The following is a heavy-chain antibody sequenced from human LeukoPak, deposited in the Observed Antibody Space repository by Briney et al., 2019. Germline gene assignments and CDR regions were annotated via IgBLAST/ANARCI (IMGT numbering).Heavy chain of an antibody. CDR3: ARFNSTYYYYDY. V-gene: IGHV4-38-2*02. CDR1: GYSISSGYY. CDR2: IYHSGST. Sequence: PSETPSLTCTVSGYSISSGYYWGWIRQPPGKGLEWIGSIYHSGSTYYNPSLKSRVTISVDTSKNQFSLNLSSVTALDTAVYYCARFNSTYYYYDYWGQGTLVTVSS. J-gene: IGHJ4*02. D-gene: IGHD2/OR15-2a*01.